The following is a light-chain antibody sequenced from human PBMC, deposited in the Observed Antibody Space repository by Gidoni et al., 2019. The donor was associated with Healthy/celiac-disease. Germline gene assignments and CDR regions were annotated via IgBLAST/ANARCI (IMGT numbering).Light chain of an antibody. CDR3: QQSYSTPRT. CDR2: AAS. J-gene: IGKJ1*01. CDR1: QSISSY. Sequence: DXQMTQSPSSLSASVGDRVTITCRASQSISSYLNWDQQKPGKAPKLLSYAASSLQSGVPSRFSGSGSGTDFTLTISSLQPEDFATYYCQQSYSTPRTFGQGTKVEIK. V-gene: IGKV1-39*01.